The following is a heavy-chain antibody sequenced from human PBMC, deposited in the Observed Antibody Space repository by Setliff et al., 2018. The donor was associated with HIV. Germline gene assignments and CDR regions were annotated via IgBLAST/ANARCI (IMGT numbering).Heavy chain of an antibody. CDR1: GGYFSEYY. CDR2: NNHSGST. Sequence: NPSETLSLTFAVYGGYFSEYYWRWIRQSPGKGLDRIGENNHSGSTHHNPPLKSRATISVDTSKNQFSLRLNSETAAATAVNYCARGATLLPGYSDRWEYFYMDVWGKGTTVTVSS. J-gene: IGHJ6*03. CDR3: ARGATLLPGYSDRWEYFYMDV. V-gene: IGHV4-34*04. D-gene: IGHD5-12*01.